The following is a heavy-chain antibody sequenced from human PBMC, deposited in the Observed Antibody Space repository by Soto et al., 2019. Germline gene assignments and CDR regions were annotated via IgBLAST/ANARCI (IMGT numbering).Heavy chain of an antibody. J-gene: IGHJ6*02. CDR3: ARDSYGMDV. V-gene: IGHV3-33*01. CDR1: GFTLSYYA. Sequence: PGGYPRLSCAASGFTLSYYAMHWVRQVPGRGLEWVAVIWYDGSNKYYADSVKGRFTISRDNSKNTLWLQMNSLRAEDTAVYYCARDSYGMDVWGQVTTCTDS. CDR2: IWYDGSNK.